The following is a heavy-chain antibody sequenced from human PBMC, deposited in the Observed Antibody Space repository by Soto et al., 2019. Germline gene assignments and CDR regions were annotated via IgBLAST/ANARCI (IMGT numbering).Heavy chain of an antibody. V-gene: IGHV1-69*01. CDR3: ARSRNVAEFNDYGGNYHGFDI. CDR2: IIPMFGPP. J-gene: IGHJ3*02. D-gene: IGHD4-17*01. Sequence: QLQLERFGAEVKKAGSSVKVSCKAFGGSVNSHAISWVRQAPGQGLDWMGGIIPMFGPPTYPQKFQAGAKISAEESQSTVYLDLSSLRSEDTAVYYCARSRNVAEFNDYGGNYHGFDIWGQGTMVTVSS. CDR1: GGSVNSHA.